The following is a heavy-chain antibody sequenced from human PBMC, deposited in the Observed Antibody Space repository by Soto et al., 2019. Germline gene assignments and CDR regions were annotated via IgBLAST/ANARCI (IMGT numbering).Heavy chain of an antibody. CDR2: IWYDGGNK. CDR1: GFTFSSYG. Sequence: QVQLVESGGGVVQPGRSLRLSCAASGFTFSSYGMHWVRQAPGKGLEWVAVIWYDGGNKYYADSVKGRFTISRDNSENTLCLQMSSLRAEDTAAYYCARDRYSSGWYDLDYWGQGTLVTVSS. J-gene: IGHJ4*02. D-gene: IGHD6-19*01. V-gene: IGHV3-33*01. CDR3: ARDRYSSGWYDLDY.